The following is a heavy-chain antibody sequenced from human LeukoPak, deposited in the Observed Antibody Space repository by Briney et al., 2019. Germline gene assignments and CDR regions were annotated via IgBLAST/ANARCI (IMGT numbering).Heavy chain of an antibody. CDR3: ARLGSGYSYFDY. CDR2: VYHSGST. Sequence: SETLSLTCAVSAFSINSGYYWGWIRQPPGKGLEWIGTVYHSGSTYYNPSLKSRVTMSVDTSKNQFSLKVYSVTATDTAVYYCARLGSGYSYFDYWGQGTLVTVSS. D-gene: IGHD3-22*01. CDR1: AFSINSGYY. J-gene: IGHJ4*02. V-gene: IGHV4-38-2*01.